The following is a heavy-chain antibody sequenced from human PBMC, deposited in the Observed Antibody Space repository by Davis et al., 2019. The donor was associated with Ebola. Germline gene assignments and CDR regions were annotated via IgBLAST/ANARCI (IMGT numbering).Heavy chain of an antibody. Sequence: PSETLSLTCAVYGGSFNGYYWSWIRQPPGKGLEWIGEINHSGSTNYNPSLKSRVTISVDTSKNQFSLKLSSVTAADTAVYYCARGGGSYHYWGQGTLVTVSS. CDR2: INHSGST. J-gene: IGHJ4*02. V-gene: IGHV4-34*01. CDR1: GGSFNGYY. D-gene: IGHD1-26*01. CDR3: ARGGGSYHY.